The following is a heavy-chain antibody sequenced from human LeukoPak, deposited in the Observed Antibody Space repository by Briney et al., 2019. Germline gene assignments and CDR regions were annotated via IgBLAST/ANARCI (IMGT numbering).Heavy chain of an antibody. V-gene: IGHV4-4*02. J-gene: IGHJ4*02. D-gene: IGHD3-22*01. CDR1: GDSINSLDL. CDR3: ARAIYDSSGYAED. Sequence: SETLSLTCTVSGDSINSLDLWSWIRQPPGKGLEWIGEINHSGSTNYNPSLKSRVTISVDTSKNQFSLKLSSVTAADTAVYYCARAIYDSSGYAEDWGQGTLVTVSS. CDR2: INHSGST.